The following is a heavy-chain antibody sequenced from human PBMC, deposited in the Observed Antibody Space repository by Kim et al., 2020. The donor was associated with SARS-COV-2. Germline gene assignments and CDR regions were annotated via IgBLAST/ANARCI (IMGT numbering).Heavy chain of an antibody. D-gene: IGHD6-13*01. CDR3: ARVGIAAAALGPFDY. J-gene: IGHJ4*02. Sequence: QKCQGRVTITRETSASTAYMELSSLRSEDTAVYYCARVGIAAAALGPFDYWGQGTLVTVSS. V-gene: IGHV1-3*01.